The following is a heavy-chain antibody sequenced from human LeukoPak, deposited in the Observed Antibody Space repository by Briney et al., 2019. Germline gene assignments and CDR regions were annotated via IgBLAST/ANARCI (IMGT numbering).Heavy chain of an antibody. CDR2: MNPNSGNT. CDR3: ARPIAAAGHYYYYYGMDV. CDR1: GYTFTSYD. D-gene: IGHD6-13*01. Sequence: ASVKVSCKASGYTFTSYDINWVRQATGQGLEWMGWMNPNSGNTGYAQKFQGRVTMTRNTSISTAYMELSSLRSEDTAVYYCARPIAAAGHYYYYYGMDVWGQGTTVTVSS. J-gene: IGHJ6*02. V-gene: IGHV1-8*01.